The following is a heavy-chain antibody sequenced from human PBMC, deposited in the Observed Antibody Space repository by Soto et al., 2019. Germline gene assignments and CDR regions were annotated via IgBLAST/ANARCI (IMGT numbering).Heavy chain of an antibody. CDR3: ARASRCKSEYECFAWLDF. V-gene: IGHV4-4*07. CDR2: IFPSGDS. CDR1: GGSISSLY. J-gene: IGHJ4*02. D-gene: IGHD6-6*01. Sequence: SETLSLTCTVSGGSISSLYWAWIRQPAGKGLEWIGRIFPSGDSNYNPSLTSRVSMSLDTSKNQFSLTVSSVMAADTAVYYCARASRCKSEYECFAWLDFWGQGILVTVPS.